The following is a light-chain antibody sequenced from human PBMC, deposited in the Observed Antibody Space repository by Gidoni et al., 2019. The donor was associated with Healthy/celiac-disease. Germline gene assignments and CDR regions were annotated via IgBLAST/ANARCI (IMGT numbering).Light chain of an antibody. Sequence: EIVLTQSPGTLSLSPGERATLSCRAIQSVSSSYLAWYQQKPGQAPRLLIYGASSRATGIPDRFSGSGSGTDFTLTISRLEPEDFAVYYCQQYGSPFGQGTKVEIK. J-gene: IGKJ1*01. CDR3: QQYGSP. CDR1: QSVSSSY. CDR2: GAS. V-gene: IGKV3-20*01.